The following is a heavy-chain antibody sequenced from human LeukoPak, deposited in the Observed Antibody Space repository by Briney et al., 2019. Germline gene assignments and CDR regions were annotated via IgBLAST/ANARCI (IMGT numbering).Heavy chain of an antibody. V-gene: IGHV3-23*01. CDR3: AKERDAKGYFDY. CDR1: GFSFSTYA. J-gene: IGHJ4*02. Sequence: GGSLRLSCAASGFSFSTYAMSWVRQTPGQGLEWVSAISGSGKTYYPDSVKGRFTISRDNSKNTLFLQMNGLRAEDTAVYYCAKERDAKGYFDYWGQGTLVTVSS. CDR2: ISGSGKT.